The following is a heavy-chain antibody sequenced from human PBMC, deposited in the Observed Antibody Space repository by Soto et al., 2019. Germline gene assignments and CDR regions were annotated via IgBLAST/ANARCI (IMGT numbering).Heavy chain of an antibody. J-gene: IGHJ4*02. CDR3: ASSYDYVWGSYRPNRYFDY. Sequence: SETLSLTCAVYGGSFSGYYWSWIRQPPGKGLEWIGEINHSGSTNYNPSLKSRVTISVDTSKNQFSLKLSSVTAADTAVYYCASSYDYVWGSYRPNRYFDYWGQGTRVTVSS. CDR2: INHSGST. D-gene: IGHD3-16*02. CDR1: GGSFSGYY. V-gene: IGHV4-34*01.